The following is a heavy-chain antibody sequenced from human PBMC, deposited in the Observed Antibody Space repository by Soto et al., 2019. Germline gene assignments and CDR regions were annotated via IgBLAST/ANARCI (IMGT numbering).Heavy chain of an antibody. Sequence: QVQLVESGGGVVQPGRSLRLSCAASGFTFSSYAMHWVRQAPGKGLEWVAVISYDGSNKYYADSVKGRFTISRDNSKNTLYLQMNSLRAEDTAVYYCARYRTLWSSNVYCDYWGQGTLVTVSS. CDR2: ISYDGSNK. CDR1: GFTFSSYA. D-gene: IGHD3-10*01. CDR3: ARYRTLWSSNVYCDY. J-gene: IGHJ4*02. V-gene: IGHV3-30-3*01.